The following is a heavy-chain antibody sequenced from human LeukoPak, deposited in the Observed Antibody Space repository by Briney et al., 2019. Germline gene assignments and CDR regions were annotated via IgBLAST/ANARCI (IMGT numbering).Heavy chain of an antibody. Sequence: SETLSLTCTVSGGSISSNIYYWGWIRQPPGKGLEWIGSIYYTGITYYNPSLKSRVTISVDTSKNQFSLKVSSVTAADTAVYYCASWGATHHYFDSWGRGTLVTVSS. J-gene: IGHJ4*02. CDR1: GGSISSNIYY. CDR2: IYYTGIT. CDR3: ASWGATHHYFDS. D-gene: IGHD1-26*01. V-gene: IGHV4-39*01.